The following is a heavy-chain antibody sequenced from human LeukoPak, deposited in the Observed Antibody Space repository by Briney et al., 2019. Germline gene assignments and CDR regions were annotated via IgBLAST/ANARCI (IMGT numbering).Heavy chain of an antibody. J-gene: IGHJ4*02. CDR2: IYSGGST. CDR3: ARSQGSGWYYFDY. Sequence: GGSLRLSCAASGFTVSSNYMSWVRQAPGKGLEWVSVIYSGGSTYYADSVKGRFTISRDNSKNTLYLQMNSLRAEDTAVYYCARSQGSGWYYFDYWGQGTLVTVSS. D-gene: IGHD6-19*01. V-gene: IGHV3-66*01. CDR1: GFTVSSNY.